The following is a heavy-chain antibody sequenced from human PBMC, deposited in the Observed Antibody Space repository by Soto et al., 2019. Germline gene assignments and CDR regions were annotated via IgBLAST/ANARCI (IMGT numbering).Heavy chain of an antibody. V-gene: IGHV3-30*18. D-gene: IGHD6-13*01. J-gene: IGHJ6*02. Sequence: GGALRLSSEDSGFTCSSYGMHWVRQAPGKGLEWVAVISYDGSNKYYADSVKGRFTISRDNSKNTLYRQMNSLRAEDTAVYYCAKGQQLVRGGYYYGMDVWGQGATVPVSS. CDR1: GFTCSSYG. CDR2: ISYDGSNK. CDR3: AKGQQLVRGGYYYGMDV.